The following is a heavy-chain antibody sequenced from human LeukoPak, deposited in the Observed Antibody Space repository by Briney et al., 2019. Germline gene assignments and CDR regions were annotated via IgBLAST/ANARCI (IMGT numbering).Heavy chain of an antibody. CDR1: EFTFSSYW. V-gene: IGHV3-74*01. CDR3: ARDRKVLRYFDWLSCGMDV. CDR2: INSDGSST. Sequence: GGSLRLSCAASEFTFSSYWMHWVRQAPGKGLVWVSRINSDGSSTSYADSVKGRFTISRDNAKNTLYLQMNSLRAEDTAVYYCARDRKVLRYFDWLSCGMDVWGQGTTVTVSS. D-gene: IGHD3-9*01. J-gene: IGHJ6*02.